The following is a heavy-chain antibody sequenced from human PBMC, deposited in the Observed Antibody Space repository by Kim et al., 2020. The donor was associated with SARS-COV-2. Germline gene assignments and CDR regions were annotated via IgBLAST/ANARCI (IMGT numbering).Heavy chain of an antibody. D-gene: IGHD2-15*01. V-gene: IGHV4-34*01. CDR3: ARRYCSGGSCLRKTRWFDP. CDR2: INHSGST. J-gene: IGHJ5*02. CDR1: GGSFSGYY. Sequence: SETLSLTCAVYGGSFSGYYWSWIRQPPGKGLEWIGEINHSGSTNYNPSLKSRVTISVDTSKNQFSLKLSSVTAADTAVYYCARRYCSGGSCLRKTRWFDPWGQGTLVTVSS.